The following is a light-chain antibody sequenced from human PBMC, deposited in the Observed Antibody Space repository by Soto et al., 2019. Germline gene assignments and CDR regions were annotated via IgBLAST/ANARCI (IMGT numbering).Light chain of an antibody. V-gene: IGLV2-8*01. CDR3: SSYAGSSNV. CDR2: EVN. J-gene: IGLJ1*01. CDR1: SSDDGGYNY. Sequence: SALTQPGSASGSAGQSVAMSCTGTSSDDGGYNYVSWYQQHPGKAPKLMIYEVNKRPSGVPDRFSGSKSGNTASLTVSGLQAEDEADYYCSSYAGSSNVFGTGTKVTVL.